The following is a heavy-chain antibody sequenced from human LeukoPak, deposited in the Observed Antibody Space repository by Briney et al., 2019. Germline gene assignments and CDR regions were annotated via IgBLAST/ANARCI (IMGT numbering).Heavy chain of an antibody. CDR1: GFTFSSYW. Sequence: GGSLRLSCAASGFTFSSYWMSWVRQAPGKGLEWVANIKEDGSEKYYVDSVKGRFTISRDNAKNSLYLQMNSLRAEDTAVYYCARGISSGSYSSYYYYYMDVWGKGTTVTVSS. CDR2: IKEDGSEK. V-gene: IGHV3-7*01. J-gene: IGHJ6*03. D-gene: IGHD1-26*01. CDR3: ARGISSGSYSSYYYYYMDV.